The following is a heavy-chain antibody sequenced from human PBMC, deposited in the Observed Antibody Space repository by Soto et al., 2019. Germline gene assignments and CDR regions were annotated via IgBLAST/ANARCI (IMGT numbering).Heavy chain of an antibody. V-gene: IGHV4-4*02. CDR2: IYHSGST. D-gene: IGHD3-10*01. CDR1: GGSISSSNW. J-gene: IGHJ5*02. CDR3: ASGLLWFGESGTKWFDP. Sequence: PSETLSLTCAVSGGSISSSNWWSWVRQPPGKGLEWIGEIYHSGSTNYNPSLKSRVTISVDRSKNQFSLKLSSVTAADTAVYYCASGLLWFGESGTKWFDPWGQGTLVTVSS.